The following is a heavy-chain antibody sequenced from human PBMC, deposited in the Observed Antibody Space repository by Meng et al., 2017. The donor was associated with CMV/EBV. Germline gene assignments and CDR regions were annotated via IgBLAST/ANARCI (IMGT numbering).Heavy chain of an antibody. CDR3: ARGRYCSSTSCPRGYFDL. V-gene: IGHV4-34*01. J-gene: IGHJ2*01. CDR1: GSFSGYY. CDR2: INHSGST. D-gene: IGHD2-2*01. Sequence: GSFSGYYWSWIHQPPGKGLEWIGEINHSGSTNYNPSLKSRVTISVDTSKNQFSLKLSSVTAADTAVYYCARGRYCSSTSCPRGYFDLWGRGTLVTVSS.